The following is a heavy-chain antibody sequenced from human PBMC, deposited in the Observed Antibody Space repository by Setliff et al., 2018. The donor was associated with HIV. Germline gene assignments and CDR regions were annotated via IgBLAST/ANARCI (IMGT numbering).Heavy chain of an antibody. Sequence: NPSETLSLTCAVSGYSISSGYYWGWIRQPPGKGLEWIVNIYHSGDTHYNPSLKSRVTISVDTPKNQFSLKLSSVTAADTAVYYCARVPFTTGFDSWGQGTLVTVSS. CDR3: ARVPFTTGFDS. J-gene: IGHJ4*02. V-gene: IGHV4-38-2*01. CDR2: IYHSGDT. CDR1: GYSISSGYY. D-gene: IGHD3-3*01.